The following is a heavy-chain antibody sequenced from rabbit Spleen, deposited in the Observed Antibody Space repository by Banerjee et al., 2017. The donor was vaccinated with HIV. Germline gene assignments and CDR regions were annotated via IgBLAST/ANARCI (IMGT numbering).Heavy chain of an antibody. D-gene: IGHD6-1*01. CDR3: AREKSGNYGCDL. Sequence: QSLEESGGDLVKPGTSLTLTCTASGFSFSISDWIYWVRQAPGKGLEWIGYIDPIFGTTYYANWAKGRFTISKTSSTTVTLQMTSLTAADTATYFCAREKSGNYGCDLWGQGTLVTVS. J-gene: IGHJ6*01. V-gene: IGHV1S40*01. CDR2: IDPIFGTT. CDR1: GFSFSISDW.